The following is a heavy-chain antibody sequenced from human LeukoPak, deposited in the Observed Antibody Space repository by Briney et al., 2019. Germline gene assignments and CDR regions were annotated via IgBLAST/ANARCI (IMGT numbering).Heavy chain of an antibody. CDR2: ISGSGCST. D-gene: IGHD3-22*01. V-gene: IGHV3-23*01. CDR1: GLTFRSYA. Sequence: GGSLRRSCAASGLTFRSYAMSWVRQDQGKGMEWVSAISGSGCSTYYADSVNGRFTISRDNSKNTLYLQMNSLRAEYTAVYYCAKADSNYYDSSGYYYVGYWGQGTLVTVSS. CDR3: AKADSNYYDSSGYYYVGY. J-gene: IGHJ4*02.